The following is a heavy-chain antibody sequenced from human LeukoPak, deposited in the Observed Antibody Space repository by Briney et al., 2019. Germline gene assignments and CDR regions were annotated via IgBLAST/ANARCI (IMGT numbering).Heavy chain of an antibody. CDR2: INPSGDST. V-gene: IGHV1-46*01. Sequence: GASVKVSCKASGYTFTSYYMHWVRQTPGQGLEWVGLINPSGDSTIYAQKFQGQVTMTRDTSTSTVYMELRSLRSEDTAVYYCARGRGYSYVNWFDPWGQGTLVTVSS. D-gene: IGHD5-18*01. CDR1: GYTFTSYY. J-gene: IGHJ5*02. CDR3: ARGRGYSYVNWFDP.